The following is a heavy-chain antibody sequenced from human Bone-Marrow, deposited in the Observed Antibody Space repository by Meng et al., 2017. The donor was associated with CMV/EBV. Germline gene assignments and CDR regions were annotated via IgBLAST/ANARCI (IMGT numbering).Heavy chain of an antibody. V-gene: IGHV3-66*02. CDR1: GFTFSSYS. J-gene: IGHJ5*02. Sequence: GESLKISCAASGFTFSSYSMNWVRQAPGKGLEWVSVVHSGGNTNYADSVKGRFTISRDTSKNTLYLQMNSLRVEDTGVYYCARGWLADPWGQGTLVNGSS. CDR2: VHSGGNT. CDR3: ARGWLADP. D-gene: IGHD5-24*01.